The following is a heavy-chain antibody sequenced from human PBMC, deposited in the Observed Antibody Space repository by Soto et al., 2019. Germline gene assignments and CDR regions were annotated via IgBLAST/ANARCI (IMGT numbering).Heavy chain of an antibody. Sequence: QVQLVQSGAEVKKPAASVQVSCKASGYTFTSYDINWVRQATGQGLEWMGWMNPNSGNTGYAQKFQGRVTMTRNTSISTAYMELSSLRCEDTAVYYCATEVVPAAGSDYWGRGALVTVSS. CDR1: GYTFTSYD. J-gene: IGHJ4*02. CDR3: ATEVVPAAGSDY. V-gene: IGHV1-8*01. CDR2: MNPNSGNT. D-gene: IGHD2-2*01.